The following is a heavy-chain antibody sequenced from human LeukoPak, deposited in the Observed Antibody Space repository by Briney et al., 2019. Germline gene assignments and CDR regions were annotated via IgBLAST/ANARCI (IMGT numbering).Heavy chain of an antibody. J-gene: IGHJ3*02. CDR1: GGSFSGYY. CDR2: INHSGST. D-gene: IGHD2-15*01. Sequence: SETLSLTRAVYGGSFSGYYWSWIRQPPGKGLEWIGEINHSGSTNYNPSLKSQVTISVDTSKNQFSLKLSSVTAAGTAVYYCARGKRRVVSGSAFDIWGQGTMVTVSS. CDR3: ARGKRRVVSGSAFDI. V-gene: IGHV4-34*01.